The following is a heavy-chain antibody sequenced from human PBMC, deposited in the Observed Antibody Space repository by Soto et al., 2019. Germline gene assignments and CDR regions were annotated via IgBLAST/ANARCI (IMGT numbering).Heavy chain of an antibody. V-gene: IGHV3-23*01. CDR2: ISASGAYT. J-gene: IGHJ4*02. CDR1: GFTFNSYA. CDR3: AKEVIAARPYYFDH. Sequence: GGSLRLSCAASGFTFNSYAVSWARHTPGKGLEWVATISASGAYTFYADSVKGRFTISRDNSQNTLFLHMRSLRAGDTATYYCAKEVIAARPYYFDHWGQGTLVTVSS. D-gene: IGHD6-6*01.